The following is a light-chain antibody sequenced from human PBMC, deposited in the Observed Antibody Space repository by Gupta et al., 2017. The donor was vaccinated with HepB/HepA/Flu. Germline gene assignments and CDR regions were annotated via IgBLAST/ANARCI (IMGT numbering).Light chain of an antibody. CDR1: QSGFYSSNTKNY. J-gene: IGKJ5*01. V-gene: IGKV4-1*01. CDR3: QQDCSSPLT. Sequence: DIVLTQSPDSLAVSLGERATINCRSSQSGFYSSNTKNYLAWYQQKSGQPPKLLIYWASTRESGVPDRFSGSGSGTDFTLTISSLQAEDVAVYYCQQDCSSPLTFGQGTRLEIK. CDR2: WAS.